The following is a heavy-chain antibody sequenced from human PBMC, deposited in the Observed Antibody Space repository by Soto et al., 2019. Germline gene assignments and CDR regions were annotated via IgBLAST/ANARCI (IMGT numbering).Heavy chain of an antibody. V-gene: IGHV3-30-3*01. CDR3: ARSRSSSWDQTGYYYYYYGMDV. D-gene: IGHD6-13*01. CDR2: ISYDGSNK. J-gene: IGHJ6*02. Sequence: PGGSLRLCCAASGFTFSSYAMHWVRQAPGKGLEWVAVISYDGSNKYYADSVKGRFTISRDNSKNTLYLQMNSLRAEDTAVYYCARSRSSSWDQTGYYYYYYGMDVWGQGTTVTVSS. CDR1: GFTFSSYA.